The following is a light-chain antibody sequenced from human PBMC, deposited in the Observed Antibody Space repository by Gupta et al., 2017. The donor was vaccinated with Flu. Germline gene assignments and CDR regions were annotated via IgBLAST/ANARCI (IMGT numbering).Light chain of an antibody. CDR3: SSYTSSSTLS. V-gene: IGLV2-14*01. J-gene: IGLJ1*01. CDR1: SSDAGGYNY. Sequence: QSALTQPASVSGSPGQSITISCTGTSSDAGGYNYVSWHQQHPGKAPKLMIYEVSNRPSGVSNRFSGSKSGNTASLTISGLQAEDEADYYCSSYTSSSTLSFGTGTKVTVL. CDR2: EVS.